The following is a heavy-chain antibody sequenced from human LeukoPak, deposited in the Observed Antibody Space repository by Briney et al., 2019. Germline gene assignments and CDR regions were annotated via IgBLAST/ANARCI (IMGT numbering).Heavy chain of an antibody. CDR1: GYTFTSYD. D-gene: IGHD4-23*01. J-gene: IGHJ4*02. V-gene: IGHV1-8*03. Sequence: GASVKVSCKASGYTFTSYDINWVRQATGQGLEWMGWMNPNSGNTGYAQKFQGRVTITRNTSISTAYMELSSLRSEDTAVYYCARWGDHYGGNSGYYFDYWGQGTPVTVSS. CDR2: MNPNSGNT. CDR3: ARWGDHYGGNSGYYFDY.